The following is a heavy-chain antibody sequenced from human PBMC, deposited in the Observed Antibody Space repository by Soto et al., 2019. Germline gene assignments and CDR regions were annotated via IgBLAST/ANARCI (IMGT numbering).Heavy chain of an antibody. CDR1: GGSINTGGYY. V-gene: IGHV4-31*03. CDR2: VDNSGNT. CDR3: ARDPWGVGIWFNP. Sequence: SETLSLTCTVSGGSINTGGYYWSWIRQHPGKGLEWIGNVDNSGNTYYNPSLKSRVTISVDTSKNQFSLKLSSVTAADAAVYYCARDPWGVGIWFNPWGQGTQVTVSS. J-gene: IGHJ5*02. D-gene: IGHD3-16*01.